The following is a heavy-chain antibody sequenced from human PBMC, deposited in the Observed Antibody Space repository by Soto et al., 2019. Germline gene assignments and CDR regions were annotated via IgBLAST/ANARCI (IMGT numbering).Heavy chain of an antibody. CDR3: ATWHLQEHAYDI. CDR2: LYDLDGT. J-gene: IGHJ3*02. V-gene: IGHV3-53*01. Sequence: GGSLRLSCAGFGFTVSGKKYVAWVRQAPGKGLEWVSALYDLDGTYYADSVKGRFTTSSDSSRTTVYLQMNSLRPDDTAVYSCATWHLQEHAYDIWGQGTMVTVSS. D-gene: IGHD1-1*01. CDR1: GFTVSGKKY.